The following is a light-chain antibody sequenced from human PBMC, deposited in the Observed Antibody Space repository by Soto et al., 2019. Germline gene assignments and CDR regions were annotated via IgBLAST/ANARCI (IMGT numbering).Light chain of an antibody. Sequence: DIQMTQSPSTLSGSVGDRVTITCRASQTISSWLAWYQQKPGKAPKLLIYKASTLKSGDPSRFSCSGSETEFTLTITSLHPDDFATYYCQHYNSYSEALGQGTKVDIK. CDR1: QTISSW. V-gene: IGKV1-5*03. J-gene: IGKJ1*01. CDR3: QHYNSYSEA. CDR2: KAS.